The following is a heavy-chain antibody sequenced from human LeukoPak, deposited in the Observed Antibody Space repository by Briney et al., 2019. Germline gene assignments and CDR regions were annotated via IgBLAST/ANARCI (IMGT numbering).Heavy chain of an antibody. V-gene: IGHV3-53*01. Sequence: GGSLRLSCAASGFTVGNNYMSWVRRAAGKGLEWVALIYSVGSTYYADPVKGRFTISRDNSKNTLHLQMNSLRAEDTAVYYCVRNSGELGAWGQGTLVTVSS. J-gene: IGHJ5*02. CDR1: GFTVGNNY. CDR3: VRNSGELGA. CDR2: IYSVGST. D-gene: IGHD2-21*01.